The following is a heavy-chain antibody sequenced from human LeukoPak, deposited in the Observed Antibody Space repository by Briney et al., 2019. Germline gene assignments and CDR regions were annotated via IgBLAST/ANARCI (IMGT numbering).Heavy chain of an antibody. V-gene: IGHV3-21*01. Sequence: KPGGSLRLSCVASGFTFSSYSMNWVRQAPGKGLEWVSCITSDSSYMYYADSVKGRFTISRDNAKNSLCLQMNTLRAEDTAVYHCASLDYWGQGTPVTVSS. CDR2: ITSDSSYM. CDR3: ASLDY. J-gene: IGHJ4*02. CDR1: GFTFSSYS.